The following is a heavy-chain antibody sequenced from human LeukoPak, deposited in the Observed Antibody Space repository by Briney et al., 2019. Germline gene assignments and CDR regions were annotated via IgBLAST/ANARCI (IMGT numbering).Heavy chain of an antibody. J-gene: IGHJ1*01. Sequence: GASVKVSCKASGYTFTGYYMHWVRQAPGQGLEWMGWINPNSGGTNYAQKFQGRVTITRDTSISTAYMELSRLRSDDTAVYYCATKYYGSGSYYSEGYFQHWGQGTLVTVSS. V-gene: IGHV1-2*02. CDR1: GYTFTGYY. D-gene: IGHD3-10*01. CDR2: INPNSGGT. CDR3: ATKYYGSGSYYSEGYFQH.